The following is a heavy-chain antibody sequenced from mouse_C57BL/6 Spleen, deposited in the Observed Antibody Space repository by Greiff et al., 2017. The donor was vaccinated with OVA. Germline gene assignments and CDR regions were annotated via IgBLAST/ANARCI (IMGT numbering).Heavy chain of an antibody. CDR3: ARNYYDYDDAVYYAMDY. CDR2: IWSGGST. D-gene: IGHD2-4*01. Sequence: VKLQESGPGLVQPSQSLSITCTVSGFSLTSYGVHWVRQSPGKGLEWLGVIWSGGSTDYNAAFISRLSISKDNSKSQVFFKMNSLQADDTAIYYCARNYYDYDDAVYYAMDYWGQGTSVTVSS. J-gene: IGHJ4*01. CDR1: GFSLTSYG. V-gene: IGHV2-2*01.